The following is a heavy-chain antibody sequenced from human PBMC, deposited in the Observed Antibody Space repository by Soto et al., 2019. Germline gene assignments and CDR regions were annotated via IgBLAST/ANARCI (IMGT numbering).Heavy chain of an antibody. D-gene: IGHD3-10*01. CDR2: ISTGGDII. J-gene: IGHJ4*02. V-gene: IGHV3-23*01. Sequence: GGSLRLSCAASGFTFSNYAMTWVRQAPGKGLEWVSVISTGGDIIYYADSVKGRFTISRDNSKNTLYLQMNSLRAEDTAIYYCAKFVNMVRGVFIRAFDSWGQGTLVTVS. CDR3: AKFVNMVRGVFIRAFDS. CDR1: GFTFSNYA.